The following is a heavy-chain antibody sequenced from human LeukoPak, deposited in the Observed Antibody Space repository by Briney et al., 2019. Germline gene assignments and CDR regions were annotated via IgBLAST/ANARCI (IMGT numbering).Heavy chain of an antibody. CDR1: GGTFSSYA. CDR3: ARSIRPSSDFWSGYQRPRRHFDY. V-gene: IGHV1-69*01. CDR2: IIPIFGTA. D-gene: IGHD3-3*01. Sequence: SVKVSCKASGGTFSSYAISWVRQAPGQGLEWMGGIIPIFGTANYAQKFQGRVTITADESTSTAYMELSSLRSEDTAVYYCARSIRPSSDFWSGYQRPRRHFDYWGQGTLVTVSS. J-gene: IGHJ4*02.